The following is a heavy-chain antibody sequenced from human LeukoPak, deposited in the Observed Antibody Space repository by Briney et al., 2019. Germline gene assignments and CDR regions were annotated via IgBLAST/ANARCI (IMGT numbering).Heavy chain of an antibody. J-gene: IGHJ4*02. CDR1: GFTFSSYG. Sequence: GSLRLSCAASGFTFSSYGMHWVRQAPGKGLEWVAFIRYDGSNKYYADSVKGRFTISRDNSKNTLYLQMNSPRAEDTAVYYYAKDHYYYDSSGYYSHYWGQGTLVTVSS. V-gene: IGHV3-30*02. D-gene: IGHD3-22*01. CDR3: AKDHYYYDSSGYYSHY. CDR2: IRYDGSNK.